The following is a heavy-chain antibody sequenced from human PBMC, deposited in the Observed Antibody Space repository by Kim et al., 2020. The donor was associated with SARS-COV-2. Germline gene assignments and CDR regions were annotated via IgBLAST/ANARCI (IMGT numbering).Heavy chain of an antibody. V-gene: IGHV4-34*09. J-gene: IGHJ4*02. Sequence: TNYTPSLNSRVTIPVDTSKNQFSLKLSSVTAADTAVYYCAGGQFRGPFDYWGQGTLVTVSS. D-gene: IGHD3-16*01. CDR3: AGGQFRGPFDY. CDR2: T.